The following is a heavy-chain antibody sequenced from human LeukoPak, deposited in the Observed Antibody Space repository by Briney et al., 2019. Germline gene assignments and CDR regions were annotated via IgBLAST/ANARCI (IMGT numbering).Heavy chain of an antibody. V-gene: IGHV3-11*01. CDR1: GFTFSDYY. CDR2: ISSSGSTI. Sequence: GGSLRLSCAASGFTFSDYYMSWIRQAPGKGLEWVSYISSSGSTIYYADSVEGRFTISRDNAKNSLYLQMNSLRAEDTAVYYCARDYRNCSGGSCYWRHYYYGMDVWGQGTTVTVSS. D-gene: IGHD2-15*01. J-gene: IGHJ6*02. CDR3: ARDYRNCSGGSCYWRHYYYGMDV.